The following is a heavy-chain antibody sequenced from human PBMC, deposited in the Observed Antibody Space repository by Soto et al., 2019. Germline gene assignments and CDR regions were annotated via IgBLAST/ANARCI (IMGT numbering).Heavy chain of an antibody. D-gene: IGHD3-10*01. CDR3: APSYGSGYRAFDY. Sequence: QVQLVQSGAEVKRPGSSVKVSCKASGDTFSFYSINWVRQAPGLGIEWMGRVNPILSLSNYAQRFQGRVTMTADKSTITAYMEVSGLRSEDTAMYYCAPSYGSGYRAFDYCGQGALVTVSS. J-gene: IGHJ4*02. CDR2: VNPILSLS. V-gene: IGHV1-69*04. CDR1: GDTFSFYS.